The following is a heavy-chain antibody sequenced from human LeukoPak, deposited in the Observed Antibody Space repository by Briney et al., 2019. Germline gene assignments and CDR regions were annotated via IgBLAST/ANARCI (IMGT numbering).Heavy chain of an antibody. D-gene: IGHD5-12*01. CDR3: ARDVRWLRFVFDY. CDR2: ISSSGTI. V-gene: IGHV3-48*02. Sequence: GGCLTLAWAPSRSTFSSSSMDWVRQPAGNGRGWVSYISSSGTIYYAASVKGRFTISRDNDNNSLYMQMNSLRDEDTAVYCGARDVRWLRFVFDYWGQGTLVTVSS. J-gene: IGHJ4*02. CDR1: RSTFSSSS.